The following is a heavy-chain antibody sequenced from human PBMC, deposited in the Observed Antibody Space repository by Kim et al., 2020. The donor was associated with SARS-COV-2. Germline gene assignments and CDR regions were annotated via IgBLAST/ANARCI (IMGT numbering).Heavy chain of an antibody. V-gene: IGHV4-59*01. Sequence: SETLSLTCTVSGGSISSYYWSWIRQPPGKGLEWIGYIYYSGSTNYNPSLKSRVTISVDTSKNQFSLKLSSVTAADTAVYYCARETLGYCSSTSCYTSYWYFDLWGRGTLVTVSS. CDR3: ARETLGYCSSTSCYTSYWYFDL. CDR1: GGSISSYY. J-gene: IGHJ2*01. CDR2: IYYSGST. D-gene: IGHD2-2*02.